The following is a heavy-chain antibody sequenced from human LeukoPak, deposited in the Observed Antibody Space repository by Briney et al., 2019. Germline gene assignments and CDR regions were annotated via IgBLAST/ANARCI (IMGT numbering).Heavy chain of an antibody. CDR1: GVSITSNY. CDR2: IFYSGST. J-gene: IGHJ4*02. CDR3: ARHLRRYYYGSGSYYGG. Sequence: SETLSLTCTVSGVSITSNYWSWIRQPPGKGLEWIGFIFYSGSTNYNPSLKSRVTISVDTSKNQFSLKLSSVTAADTAVYYCARHLRRYYYGSGSYYGGWGQGTLVTVSS. V-gene: IGHV4-59*08. D-gene: IGHD3-10*01.